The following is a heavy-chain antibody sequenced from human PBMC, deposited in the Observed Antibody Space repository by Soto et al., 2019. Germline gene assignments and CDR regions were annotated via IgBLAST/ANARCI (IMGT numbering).Heavy chain of an antibody. CDR2: IDPSDSYT. CDR3: ARHVGGIMVRGVLFPVAFDV. J-gene: IGHJ3*01. D-gene: IGHD3-10*01. CDR1: GYSFSTYW. Sequence: EVQLVQSGAEVKKPGESLTISCKGSGYSFSTYWISWVRHMPGKGLEWMGRIDPSDSYTQYSPSFQGHVTISAYTSINTAYRQWHRLMAPDTDMYYCARHVGGIMVRGVLFPVAFDVWGQGTMVTVSS. V-gene: IGHV5-10-1*01.